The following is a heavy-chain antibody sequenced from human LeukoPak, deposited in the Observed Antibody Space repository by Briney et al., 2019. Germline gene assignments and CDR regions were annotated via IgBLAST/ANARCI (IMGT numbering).Heavy chain of an antibody. CDR3: ARAGSTRFNWFDP. D-gene: IGHD2-15*01. J-gene: IGHJ5*02. CDR1: GYTFTGYY. V-gene: IGHV1-2*02. Sequence: ASVKVSCKASGYTFTGYYMHWVRPPPGQGLDWMGWINPNSGCTNYGQKFQGRVTMTRDTSISTAYMELSRLRSDDTAVYYCARAGSTRFNWFDPWGQGTLVTVSS. CDR2: INPNSGCT.